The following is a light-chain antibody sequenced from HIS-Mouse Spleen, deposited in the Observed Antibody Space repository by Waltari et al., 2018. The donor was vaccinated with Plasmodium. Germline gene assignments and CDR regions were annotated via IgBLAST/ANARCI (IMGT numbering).Light chain of an antibody. J-gene: IGKJ2*01. V-gene: IGKV3-15*01. CDR2: GAS. CDR1: QSVSSN. Sequence: EIVMTQSPATLSVSPGERATLSCRASQSVSSNLAWYHEKPGQAPRLLIYGASTRATGIPARFSGSGSGTAFTLTISSMQSEDIAVYYCQQYNNWPPFVATFGQGTKLEIK. CDR3: QQYNNWPPFVAT.